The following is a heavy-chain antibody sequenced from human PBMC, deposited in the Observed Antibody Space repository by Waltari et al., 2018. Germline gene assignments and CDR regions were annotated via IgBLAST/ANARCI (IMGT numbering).Heavy chain of an antibody. CDR3: ARGSIAAGSFDY. CDR1: GYTFTGYY. J-gene: IGHJ4*01. CDR2: IDPNSGAT. V-gene: IGHV1-2*02. Sequence: QVQLVQSGAEVKKPGASVKVSCEASGYTFTGYYLHWVRQAPGQGLECMGWIDPNSGATNYAQKFLGRVTMTRETSISTAYMELSRLRSDDTAFYYCARGSIAAGSFDYWGQGTLVTVSS. D-gene: IGHD6-6*01.